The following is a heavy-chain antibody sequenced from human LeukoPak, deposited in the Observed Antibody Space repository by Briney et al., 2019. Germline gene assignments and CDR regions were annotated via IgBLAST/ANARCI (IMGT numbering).Heavy chain of an antibody. CDR2: IYSGGSP. Sequence: GSLRLSCAASGFIVSANYMNWVRKAPGKGLEWVSVIYSGGSPFYADSVKGRFTISRDNSKNTVYLQMNSLRVEDTAVYYCARGRQCDFWGQGTLVTVSS. J-gene: IGHJ4*02. V-gene: IGHV3-53*01. CDR1: GFIVSANY. CDR3: ARGRQCDF. D-gene: IGHD4-11*01.